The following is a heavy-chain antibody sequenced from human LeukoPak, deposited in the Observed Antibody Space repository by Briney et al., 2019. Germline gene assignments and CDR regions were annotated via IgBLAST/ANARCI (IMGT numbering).Heavy chain of an antibody. D-gene: IGHD2-15*01. J-gene: IGHJ5*02. V-gene: IGHV3-9*01. Sequence: GGSLRLSCAASGFTFDDYAMHWVRQAPGKGLEWVSGISWNSGSIGYADSVKGRFTISRDNAKNSLYLQMNSLRAEDTAVYYCAKSGGDCSGDSCYLIWFDPWGQGTLVTVSS. CDR3: AKSGGDCSGDSCYLIWFDP. CDR1: GFTFDDYA. CDR2: ISWNSGSI.